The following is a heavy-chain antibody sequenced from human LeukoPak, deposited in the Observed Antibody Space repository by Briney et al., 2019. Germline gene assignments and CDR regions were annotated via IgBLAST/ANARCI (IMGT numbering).Heavy chain of an antibody. D-gene: IGHD3-10*01. CDR2: INHSGST. Sequence: SETLSLTCAVYGGSFSGYYWSWIRQPPGKGLEWIGEINHSGSTNYNPSLKSRVTISVDTSKNQFSLKLSSVTAADTAVYYCARHVTMVRGFDYWGQGTLVTVSS. V-gene: IGHV4-34*01. J-gene: IGHJ4*02. CDR3: ARHVTMVRGFDY. CDR1: GGSFSGYY.